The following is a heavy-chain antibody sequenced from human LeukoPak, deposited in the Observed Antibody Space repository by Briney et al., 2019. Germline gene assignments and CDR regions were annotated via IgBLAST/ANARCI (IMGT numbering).Heavy chain of an antibody. Sequence: SVKVSCKASGGTFSSYAISWVRQAPGQGLEWMGGIIPIFGTANYAQKFQGRVTITADESTSTAYMELSSLRSEDTAVYYCATSGSDYYYYMDVWGKGTTVTVSS. V-gene: IGHV1-69*13. J-gene: IGHJ6*03. D-gene: IGHD6-6*01. CDR1: GGTFSSYA. CDR3: ATSGSDYYYYMDV. CDR2: IIPIFGTA.